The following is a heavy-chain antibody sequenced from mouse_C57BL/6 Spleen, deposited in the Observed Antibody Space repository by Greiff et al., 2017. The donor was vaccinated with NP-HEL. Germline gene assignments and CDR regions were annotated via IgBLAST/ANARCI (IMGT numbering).Heavy chain of an antibody. CDR1: GYTFTSYW. D-gene: IGHD1-1*01. V-gene: IGHV1-69*01. CDR2: IDPSDSYT. CDR3: ARKDYYGSHFDY. J-gene: IGHJ2*01. Sequence: QVHVKQPGAELVMPGASVKLSCKASGYTFTSYWMHWVKQRPGQGLEWIGEIDPSDSYTNYNQKFKGKSTLTVDKSSSTAYMQLSSLTSEDSAVYYCARKDYYGSHFDYWGQGTTLTVSS.